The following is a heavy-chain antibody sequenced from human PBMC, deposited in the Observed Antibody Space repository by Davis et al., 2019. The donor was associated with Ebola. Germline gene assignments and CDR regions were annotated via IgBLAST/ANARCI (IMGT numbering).Heavy chain of an antibody. V-gene: IGHV3-23*01. CDR3: AKRRGYCSSTSCRWGGY. D-gene: IGHD2-2*03. Sequence: PGGSLRLSCAASGLTFSSYAMSWVRQAPGKGLEWVSAISGSGGSTYYADSVKGRFTISRDNSKNTLYLQMNSLRAEDTAVYYCAKRRGYCSSTSCRWGGYWGQGTLVTVSS. CDR1: GLTFSSYA. J-gene: IGHJ4*02. CDR2: ISGSGGST.